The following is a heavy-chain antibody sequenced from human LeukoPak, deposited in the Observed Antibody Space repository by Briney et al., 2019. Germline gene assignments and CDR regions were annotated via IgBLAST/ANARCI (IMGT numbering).Heavy chain of an antibody. CDR1: GGSISSGGYY. D-gene: IGHD3-3*01. CDR2: IYYSGST. CDR3: ARDHNDFWSGYYGMDV. J-gene: IGHJ6*02. V-gene: IGHV4-31*03. Sequence: TLSLTCTVSGGSISSGGYYWSWIRQHPGKGLEWIGYIYYSGSTYYNPSLKSRVTISVDTSKNQFSLKLSSVTAAGTAVYYCARDHNDFWSGYYGMDVWGQGTTVTVSS.